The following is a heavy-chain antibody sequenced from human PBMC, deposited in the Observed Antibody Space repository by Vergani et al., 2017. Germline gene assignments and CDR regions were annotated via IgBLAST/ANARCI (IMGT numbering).Heavy chain of an antibody. Sequence: EVQLLESGGDLVQPGGSLRLSCVASGFTFSHYAMSWVRQAPGKGLEWVSSITGSGGSTYYADPVKGRFTISRDNSKNTLNLQMNTLRADDTALYDCAKDPSFQTADSRGYKVWGQGTLVTVSS. CDR1: GFTFSHYA. CDR3: AKDPSFQTADSRGYKV. CDR2: ITGSGGST. V-gene: IGHV3-23*01. J-gene: IGHJ4*02. D-gene: IGHD3-22*01.